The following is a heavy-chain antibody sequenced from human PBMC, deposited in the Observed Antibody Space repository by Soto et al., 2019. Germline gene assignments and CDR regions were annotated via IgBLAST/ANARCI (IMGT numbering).Heavy chain of an antibody. V-gene: IGHV3-15*07. CDR2: IKSKTDGGTT. CDR1: GFTFSNAW. CDR3: TATYSSSWDPTTRKDY. J-gene: IGHJ4*02. D-gene: IGHD6-13*01. Sequence: PGGSLRLSCAASGFTFSNAWMNWVRQAPGKGLEWVGRIKSKTDGGTTDYAAPVKGRFTISRDDSKNTLYLQMNSLKTEDTAVYYCTATYSSSWDPTTRKDYWGQGTLVTVSS.